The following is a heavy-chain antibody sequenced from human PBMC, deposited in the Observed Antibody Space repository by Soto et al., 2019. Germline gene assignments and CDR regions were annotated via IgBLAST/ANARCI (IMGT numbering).Heavy chain of an antibody. CDR1: GFTFSSYE. D-gene: IGHD5-18*01. V-gene: IGHV3-48*03. CDR2: ISSSGSTI. CDR3: ARAMDTEPYYYYYGMDV. J-gene: IGHJ6*02. Sequence: GGSLRLSCAASGFTFSSYEMNWVRQAPGKGLEWVSYISSSGSTIYYADSVKGRFTISRDNAKNSLYLQMNSLRAEDTAVYYSARAMDTEPYYYYYGMDVWGQGTTVTVSS.